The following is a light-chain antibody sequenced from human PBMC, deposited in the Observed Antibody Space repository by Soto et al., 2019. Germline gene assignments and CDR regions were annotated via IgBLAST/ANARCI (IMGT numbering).Light chain of an antibody. V-gene: IGLV1-40*01. CDR2: DNI. Sequence: QLVLTQPPSVSGAPGQRVTLSCTGSSSNIGAGYDVHWYQLLPGTAPKLLIYDNINRPSGVPDRFSGSKSGTSASLAITGLQAEDEADYYCQSYDSSLSGSVFGGGTKVTVL. CDR3: QSYDSSLSGSV. CDR1: SSNIGAGYD. J-gene: IGLJ3*02.